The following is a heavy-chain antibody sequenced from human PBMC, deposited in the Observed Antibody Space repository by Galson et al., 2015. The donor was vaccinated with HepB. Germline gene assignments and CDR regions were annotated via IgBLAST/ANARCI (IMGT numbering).Heavy chain of an antibody. V-gene: IGHV3-48*02. CDR2: ISDDGTTI. Sequence: SLRLSCAASGFTFSNYNMNWFRQAPGKGLEWVSYISDDGTTIYYADSVRGRFTISRDNAESSLYLQMNSLRDEDTAVYYCVSQLIRQVTYWGRGALVTVSS. J-gene: IGHJ4*02. CDR3: VSQLIRQVTY. CDR1: GFTFSNYN. D-gene: IGHD5-18*01.